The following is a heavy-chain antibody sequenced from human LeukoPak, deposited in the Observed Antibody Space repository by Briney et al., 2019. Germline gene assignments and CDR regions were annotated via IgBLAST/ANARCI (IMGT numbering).Heavy chain of an antibody. J-gene: IGHJ4*02. CDR3: AKDLRGGYDFWSGSADS. Sequence: GGSLRLSCAASGFRFNNYAMTWVRQAPGKGLEWVSAVSGTGDYTFYADFVKGRFIISRDNPKNTLFLQIYNLRAEDTAIYYCAKDLRGGYDFWSGSADSWGQGTLVTVSS. D-gene: IGHD3-3*01. CDR1: GFRFNNYA. V-gene: IGHV3-23*01. CDR2: VSGTGDYT.